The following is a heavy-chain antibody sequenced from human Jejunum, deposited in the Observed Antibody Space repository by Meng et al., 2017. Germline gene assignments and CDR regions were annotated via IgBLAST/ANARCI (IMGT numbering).Heavy chain of an antibody. CDR2: IYWDDDK. CDR3: AHRLGPSGHSWDVGYFDF. D-gene: IGHD6-13*01. V-gene: IGHV2-5*02. CDR1: GFSLSTSGVG. Sequence: SGPTLVKPTQTLALTCTFSGFSLSTSGVGVGWIRQPPGEALDYLALIYWDDDKRYNPSLKNRLTIAKDTSKNQVVLTMTNVDPVDTATYFCAHRLGPSGHSWDVGYFDFWGQGALGTVSS. J-gene: IGHJ4*02.